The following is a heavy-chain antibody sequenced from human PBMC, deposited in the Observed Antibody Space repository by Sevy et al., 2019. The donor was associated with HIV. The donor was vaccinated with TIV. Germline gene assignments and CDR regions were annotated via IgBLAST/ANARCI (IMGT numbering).Heavy chain of an antibody. CDR3: AREGLAPYVYGADV. Sequence: GGSLRLSCAASGFTFDHHGMYWVRQAPGKGLEWVSDINWNSVSIGYADSVKGRFTISRDNAKNSLYLHLNSLRADDTALYYCAREGLAPYVYGADVWGQGTAVTVSS. CDR2: INWNSVSI. D-gene: IGHD3-10*02. J-gene: IGHJ6*02. CDR1: GFTFDHHG. V-gene: IGHV3-9*01.